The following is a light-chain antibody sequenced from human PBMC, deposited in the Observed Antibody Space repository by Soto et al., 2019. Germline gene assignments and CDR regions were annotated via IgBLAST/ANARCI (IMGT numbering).Light chain of an antibody. CDR2: GAS. CDR3: QQYVSSPFT. CDR1: QRMTNNF. V-gene: IGKV3-20*01. J-gene: IGKJ2*01. Sequence: EIVLTQSPDTLSLSPGERVTLSCRASQRMTNNFLAWFQQKPGLAPRLLIHGASTRASGVPDRFTGGGSGTDFVLTISRVAPEDFAVYYCQQYVSSPFTFGQGTKLQIK.